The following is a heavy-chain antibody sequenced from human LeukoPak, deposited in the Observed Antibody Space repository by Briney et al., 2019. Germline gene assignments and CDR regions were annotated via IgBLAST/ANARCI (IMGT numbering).Heavy chain of an antibody. J-gene: IGHJ5*02. V-gene: IGHV3-20*04. CDR3: AKGFRQQLVT. D-gene: IGHD6-13*01. Sequence: PGGSLRLSCAASGFTFDDHGMSWVRQAPGKGLEWVSGIKWDGGRTGYADSVKGRFTISRDNAKNSVYLQMNSLRAEDTALYYCAKGFRQQLVTWGQGTLVTVSS. CDR2: IKWDGGRT. CDR1: GFTFDDHG.